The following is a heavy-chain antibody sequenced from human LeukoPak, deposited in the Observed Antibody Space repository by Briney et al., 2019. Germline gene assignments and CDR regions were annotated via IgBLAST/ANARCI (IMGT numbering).Heavy chain of an antibody. D-gene: IGHD3-22*01. CDR2: IYTSGST. CDR3: ARGHYYDSSGYYAVFDY. Sequence: PSETLSLTCTVSGGSISSGSYYWSWIRQPAGKGLEWLGRIYTSGSTNYNPSLKSRVTISVDTSKNQFSLKLSSVTAADTAVYYCARGHYYDSSGYYAVFDYWGQGTLVTVSS. V-gene: IGHV4-61*02. J-gene: IGHJ4*02. CDR1: GGSISSGSYY.